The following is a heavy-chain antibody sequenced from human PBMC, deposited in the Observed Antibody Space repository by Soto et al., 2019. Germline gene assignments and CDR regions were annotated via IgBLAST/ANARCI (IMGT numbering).Heavy chain of an antibody. D-gene: IGHD3-10*01. CDR2: ISSSSGTI. J-gene: IGHJ6*02. CDR3: ARARGSGIYGMDV. V-gene: IGHV3-48*02. CDR1: GFTFSSYA. Sequence: PGGSLRLSCAASGFTFSSYAMSWVRQAPGKGLEWVSSISSSSGTIYYADSVKGRFTISRDNAKNSLYLQTNSLRDEDTAVYYCARARGSGIYGMDVWGQGTTVTVSS.